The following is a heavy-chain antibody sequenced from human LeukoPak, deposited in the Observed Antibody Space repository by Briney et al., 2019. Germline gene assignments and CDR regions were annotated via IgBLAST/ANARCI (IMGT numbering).Heavy chain of an antibody. J-gene: IGHJ3*02. CDR3: ARVGASHI. CDR1: GFTFSSYW. CDR2: IKEDGSEK. D-gene: IGHD1-26*01. V-gene: IGHV3-7*01. Sequence: GGSLRLSCAASGFTFSSYWMTWVRQAPGEGLEWVANIKEDGSEKYYVDSVKGRFTVSRDNAKNSLYLQMNSLRVEDTAVYYCARVGASHIWGQGTMVTVSS.